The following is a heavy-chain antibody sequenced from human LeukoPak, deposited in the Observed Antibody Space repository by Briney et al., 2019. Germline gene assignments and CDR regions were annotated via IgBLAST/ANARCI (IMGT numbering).Heavy chain of an antibody. CDR3: ARREEVAGAFDY. D-gene: IGHD6-19*01. CDR1: GGSISSGGYY. J-gene: IGHJ4*02. CDR2: IYYSGST. V-gene: IGHV4-31*03. Sequence: SETLSLTCTVSGGSISSGGYYWSWIRQHPGTGQEWIGYIYYSGSTYYNPSLESRVTISVDTSKTYFSLKLSSVTAADTAVYYCARREEVAGAFDYWGQGTLVTVSS.